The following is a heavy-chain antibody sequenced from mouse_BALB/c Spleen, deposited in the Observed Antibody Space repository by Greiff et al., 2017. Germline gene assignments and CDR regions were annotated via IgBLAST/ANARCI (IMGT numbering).Heavy chain of an antibody. Sequence: EVQLQESGGGLVKPGGSLKLSCAASGFTFSSYAMSWVRQTPEKRLEWVASISSGGSTYYPDSVKGRFTISRDNARNILYLQMSSLRSEDTAMYYCARDYYGFDYWGQGTTLTVSS. CDR2: ISSGGST. D-gene: IGHD1-1*01. J-gene: IGHJ2*01. CDR3: ARDYYGFDY. V-gene: IGHV5-6-5*01. CDR1: GFTFSSYA.